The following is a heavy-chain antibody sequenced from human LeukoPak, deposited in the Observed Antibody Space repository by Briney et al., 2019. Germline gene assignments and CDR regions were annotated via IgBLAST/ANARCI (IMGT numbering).Heavy chain of an antibody. V-gene: IGHV3-21*01. CDR3: ARRGYHDYSGFDY. CDR1: GFTFSSCA. CDR2: ISGSSSDI. Sequence: GGSLRLSCAASGFTFSSCAMSWVRQAPGKGLEWVSSISGSSSDIYYADSVKGRFTISRDNSKNSLYLQMKSLRAEDTALYYCARRGYHDYSGFDYWGQGTLVTVSS. J-gene: IGHJ4*02. D-gene: IGHD1-26*01.